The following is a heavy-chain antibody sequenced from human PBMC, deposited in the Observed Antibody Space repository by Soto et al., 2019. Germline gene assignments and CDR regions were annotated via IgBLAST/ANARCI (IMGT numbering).Heavy chain of an antibody. CDR1: GGSISSSSYY. CDR2: FYYSGST. D-gene: IGHD6-13*01. J-gene: IGHJ4*02. V-gene: IGHV4-39*01. CDR3: ARSFAGTIAAAGRFDY. Sequence: QLQLQESGPGLVKPSETLSLTCTVSGGSISSSSYYWGWIRQPPGKGLEWIGSFYYSGSTYYNPSLKSRVTISVDTSKNQFSLKLSSVTAADTAVYYCARSFAGTIAAAGRFDYWGQGTLVTVSS.